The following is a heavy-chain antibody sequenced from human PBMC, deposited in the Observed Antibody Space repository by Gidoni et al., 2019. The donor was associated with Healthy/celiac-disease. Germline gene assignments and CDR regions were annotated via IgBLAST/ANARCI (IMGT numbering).Heavy chain of an antibody. CDR3: AKDTDYDILTGYSAFDY. CDR2: ISGSGGST. D-gene: IGHD3-9*01. J-gene: IGHJ4*02. V-gene: IGHV3-23*01. Sequence: TFSSYAMSWVRQAPGKGLEWVSAISGSGGSTYYADSVKGRFTISRDNSKNTLYLQMNSLRAEDTAVYYCAKDTDYDILTGYSAFDYWGQGTLVTVSS. CDR1: TFSSYA.